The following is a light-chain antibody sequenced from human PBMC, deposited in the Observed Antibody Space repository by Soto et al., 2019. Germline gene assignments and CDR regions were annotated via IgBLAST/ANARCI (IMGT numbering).Light chain of an antibody. CDR1: SSDVGFYNY. J-gene: IGLJ1*01. Sequence: ALTQPPSASGSPGQSVTISCTGTSSDVGFYNYVSWYQQHPGKAPKLLIFEVTKRPSGVPDRFSGSKSGNTASLTVSGLQTEDEADYYCCTYADDNIFVFGTGTKLTVL. CDR3: CTYADDNIFV. V-gene: IGLV2-8*01. CDR2: EVT.